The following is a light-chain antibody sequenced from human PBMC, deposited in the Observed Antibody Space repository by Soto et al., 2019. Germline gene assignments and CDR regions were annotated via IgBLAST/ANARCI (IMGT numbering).Light chain of an antibody. CDR3: QQYNNWPPLYT. CDR1: QSVSSN. J-gene: IGKJ2*01. CDR2: GAS. Sequence: EIVMTQSPATLSVSPGERATLSCRASQSVSSNLAWYQQKPGQAPRLLIYGASTRATGIPARFSGSGSGTDFTLTISSLQSEDFAVYYCQQYNNWPPLYTFGQGTKLESK. V-gene: IGKV3-15*01.